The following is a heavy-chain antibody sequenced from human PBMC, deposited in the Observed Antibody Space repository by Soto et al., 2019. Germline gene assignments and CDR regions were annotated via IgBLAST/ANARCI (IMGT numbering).Heavy chain of an antibody. Sequence: EVQLVESGGGLVKPGGSLRLSCAASGFTFSKYNMDWVRQAPGKGPEWVSSITSDSGYKYYADSLTGRFTISRDNARNSLYMEMNRLGAEDAAAYDCATRMHCTGIIGHPNFQHWGQGTLVTVSS. J-gene: IGHJ1*01. CDR3: ATRMHCTGIIGHPNFQH. D-gene: IGHD2-8*02. CDR1: GFTFSKYN. V-gene: IGHV3-21*01. CDR2: ITSDSGYK.